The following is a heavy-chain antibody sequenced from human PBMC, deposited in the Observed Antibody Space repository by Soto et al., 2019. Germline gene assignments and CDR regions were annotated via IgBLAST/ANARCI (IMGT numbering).Heavy chain of an antibody. CDR1: GFTFSNYE. CDR3: ARRGYGSRWPNGYMDV. J-gene: IGHJ6*03. V-gene: IGHV3-64*01. D-gene: IGHD6-13*01. CDR2: ISNNGAHT. Sequence: EAQLVESGGGLVQPGGSLRLSCAASGFTFSNYEMHWVRQAPGKGLEYVSGISNNGAHTDYAKSVKGRFTISRDNSENTLYLQMGRLKAEDMALYYCARRGYGSRWPNGYMDVLGKGTTVTVSS.